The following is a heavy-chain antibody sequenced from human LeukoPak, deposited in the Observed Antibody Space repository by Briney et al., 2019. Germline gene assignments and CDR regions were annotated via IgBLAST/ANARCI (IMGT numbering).Heavy chain of an antibody. CDR1: GFTFSSYG. D-gene: IGHD4-17*01. Sequence: GGSLRLSRAASGFTFSSYGMSWVRQAPGKGLEWVSYISSSGSTIYYADSVKGRFTISRDNAKNSLYLQMNSLRAEDTAVYYCAREVDYGDYFFDYWGQGTLVTVSS. V-gene: IGHV3-48*04. CDR2: ISSSGSTI. CDR3: AREVDYGDYFFDY. J-gene: IGHJ4*02.